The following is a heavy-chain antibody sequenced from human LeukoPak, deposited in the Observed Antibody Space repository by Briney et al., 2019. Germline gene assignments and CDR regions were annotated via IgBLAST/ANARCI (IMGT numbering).Heavy chain of an antibody. CDR1: GASISIGSYH. CDR3: ARAVDGYGHMDV. D-gene: IGHD5-18*01. Sequence: PSQTLSLTCTVSGASISIGSYHWSWIRQPAGKGLEWIGRVFTGGGTYFNPSLKSRVTLSIDTSKNQFSLRLASVTAADTAVYYCARAVDGYGHMDVWGKGTTVTVSS. CDR2: VFTGGGT. J-gene: IGHJ6*03. V-gene: IGHV4-61*02.